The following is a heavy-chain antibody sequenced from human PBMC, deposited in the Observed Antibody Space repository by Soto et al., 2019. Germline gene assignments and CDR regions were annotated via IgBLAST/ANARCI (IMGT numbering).Heavy chain of an antibody. CDR1: GYTFTSYY. J-gene: IGHJ6*02. D-gene: IGHD3-10*01. CDR2: INPSGGST. CDR3: ARDMITMVRGVTTYSSSGMDV. Sequence: ASVKVSCKASGYTFTSYYMHWVRQAPGQGLEWMGIINPSGGSTSYAQKFQGRVTMTRDTSTSTVYMELSSLRSEDTAVYYCARDMITMVRGVTTYSSSGMDVWGQGTTVTVSS. V-gene: IGHV1-46*01.